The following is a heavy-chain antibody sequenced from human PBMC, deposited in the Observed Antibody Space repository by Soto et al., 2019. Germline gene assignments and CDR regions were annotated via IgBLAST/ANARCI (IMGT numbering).Heavy chain of an antibody. J-gene: IGHJ4*02. CDR1: GLTFNNFW. CDR3: VRDIR. Sequence: EVQLVESGGGLVQPGGSLRLSCAASGLTFNNFWMYWVRQTPEKGLVWVSGINSDGTTTIYAVSVKGRFTISRDNAKNTLYLQMNSLTVEDTAIYYCVRDIRWGQGTLVTVSS. V-gene: IGHV3-74*01. CDR2: INSDGTTT.